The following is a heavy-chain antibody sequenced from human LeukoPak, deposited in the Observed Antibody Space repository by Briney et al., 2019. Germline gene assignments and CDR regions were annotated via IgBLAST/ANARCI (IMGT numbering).Heavy chain of an antibody. J-gene: IGHJ4*02. V-gene: IGHV1-46*01. D-gene: IGHD2-2*01. CDR3: ARSPHILVVPTAFSS. CDR1: GYTFTSYY. CDR2: INPSGGST. Sequence: ASVKVSCKASGYTFTSYYMHWVRQAPGQGLEWMGIINPSGGSTSYAQKFQGRVTMTRDTFTSTVYMELSSLRSDDTAMYYCARSPHILVVPTAFSSWGQGTLVTVSS.